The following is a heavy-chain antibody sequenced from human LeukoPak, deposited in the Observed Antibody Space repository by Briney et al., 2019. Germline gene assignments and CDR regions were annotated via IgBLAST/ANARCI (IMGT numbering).Heavy chain of an antibody. CDR3: AKVAKYYYGSETYYFFEH. V-gene: IGHV3-21*01. J-gene: IGHJ4*02. CDR2: ISSSSSYI. Sequence: NPGGSLRLSCAASGFTVSSFGMNWVRQAPGKGLEWVSSISSSSSYIYYADSVKGRFTISRDTAKNSLYLQMNSLRVEDTAVYYCAKVAKYYYGSETYYFFEHWGQGTPVTASS. D-gene: IGHD3-10*01. CDR1: GFTVSSFG.